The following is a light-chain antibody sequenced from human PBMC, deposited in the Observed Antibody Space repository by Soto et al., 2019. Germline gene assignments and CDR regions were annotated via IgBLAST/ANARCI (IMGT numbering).Light chain of an antibody. CDR3: SSYAGNNNYV. CDR2: EVS. Sequence: QSVLTQPPSASGSPGQSVTISCTGTSXDVGGSNFVSWYQQHPGKVPKVIIYEVSQRPSGVPDRFSGSKSGNTASLTVSGLQAEDEADYYCSSYAGNNNYVFGTGTKVTVL. V-gene: IGLV2-8*01. J-gene: IGLJ1*01. CDR1: SXDVGGSNF.